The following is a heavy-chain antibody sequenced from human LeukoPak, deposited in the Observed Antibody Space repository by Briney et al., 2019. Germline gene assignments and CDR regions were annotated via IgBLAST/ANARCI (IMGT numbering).Heavy chain of an antibody. CDR2: ISSSSSYI. Sequence: GGSLRLSCAASGFTFSSYGMNWVRQAPGKGLEWVSSISSSSSYIYYADSVKGRFTISRDNAKNSLYLQMNSLRAEDTAVYYCARGRVGATLDFDYWGQGTLVTVSS. CDR1: GFTFSSYG. V-gene: IGHV3-21*01. D-gene: IGHD1-26*01. J-gene: IGHJ4*02. CDR3: ARGRVGATLDFDY.